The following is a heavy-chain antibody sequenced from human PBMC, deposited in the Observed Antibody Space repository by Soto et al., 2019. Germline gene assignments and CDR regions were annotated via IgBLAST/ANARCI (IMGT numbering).Heavy chain of an antibody. J-gene: IGHJ3*02. D-gene: IGHD2-8*01. CDR3: AKDATAVNGVWDPFDM. V-gene: IGHV3-33*06. CDR2: IWYDGSNK. CDR1: GFTFSSYG. Sequence: GGSLRLSCAASGFTFSSYGMHWVRQAPGKGLEWVAVIWYDGSNKYYADSVKGRFTISRDNSKNTLYLQMNSLRVDDTAVYYRAKDATAVNGVWDPFDMWGQGTEVTVSS.